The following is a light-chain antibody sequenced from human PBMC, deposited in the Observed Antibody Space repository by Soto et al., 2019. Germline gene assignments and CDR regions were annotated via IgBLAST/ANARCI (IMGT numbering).Light chain of an antibody. V-gene: IGKV3D-15*01. CDR2: GAS. Sequence: DMVLSRPPGPLSLCLGRRAPLSCRARQSVSSCLAWYQQKPGQAPRLLIYGASSRATGIAARFSRSGSGTEFTLTISSLQSEYFAVYDWQQYDNWPITFGQWTRLEIK. CDR3: QQYDNWPIT. J-gene: IGKJ5*01. CDR1: QSVSSC.